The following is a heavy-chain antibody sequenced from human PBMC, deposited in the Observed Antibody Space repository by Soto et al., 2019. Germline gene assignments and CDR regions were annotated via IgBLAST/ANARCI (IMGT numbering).Heavy chain of an antibody. Sequence: PSETLSLTCDVSGYAISSGSYWAWIRQPPGKRLEWIGNIYHTGTTYYNPSLKSRVTMSVDTSKNQFSLRLSSVTAADTAVFYCERVRTVGMSGSTGDSWGQGTLVTVYS. V-gene: IGHV4-38-2*01. D-gene: IGHD3-10*01. CDR3: ERVRTVGMSGSTGDS. CDR1: GYAISSGSY. CDR2: IYHTGTT. J-gene: IGHJ4*02.